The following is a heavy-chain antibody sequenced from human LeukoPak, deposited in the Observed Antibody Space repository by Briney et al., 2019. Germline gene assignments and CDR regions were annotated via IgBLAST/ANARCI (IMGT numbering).Heavy chain of an antibody. CDR3: VTYLYQTTRSFDD. CDR1: GFSLSSYY. V-gene: IGHV3-23*01. D-gene: IGHD1-7*01. Sequence: GGSLRLSCVVSGFSLSSYYTSWVRQAPGKGLEWVATVDRGSGAYYPDSVKGRFTVSRDNSRNTLYLQISTLRVDDTAVYYCVTYLYQTTRSFDDWGQGTLVTVSS. J-gene: IGHJ4*02. CDR2: VDRGSGA.